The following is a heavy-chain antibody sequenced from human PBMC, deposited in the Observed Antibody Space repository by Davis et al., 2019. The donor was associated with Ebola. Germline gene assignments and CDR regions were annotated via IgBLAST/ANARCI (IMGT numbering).Heavy chain of an antibody. CDR3: ASRHVGY. Sequence: GESLKISCAASGFTFSSYAMTWVRQAPGKGLEWVSSISSSSGRTYYADSVRGRFTISRDNSKNTLYLQLNSLRAEDAAVYYCASRHVGYWGQGTLVTVSS. CDR2: ISSSSGRT. D-gene: IGHD1-26*01. CDR1: GFTFSSYA. J-gene: IGHJ4*02. V-gene: IGHV3-23*01.